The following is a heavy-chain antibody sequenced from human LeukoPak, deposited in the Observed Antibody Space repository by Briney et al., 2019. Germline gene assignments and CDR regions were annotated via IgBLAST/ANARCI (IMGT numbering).Heavy chain of an antibody. Sequence: ASVKVSCKASGYTFSSYDINWVRQATGQGLEWMGWMNPNSGNTGYAQKFQGRVTMTRNTSISTAYMELSSLRSEDTAVYYCARGGHGGGNDYDDFVYWGQGTLVTVSS. CDR1: GYTFSSYD. CDR3: ARGGHGGGNDYDDFVY. V-gene: IGHV1-8*01. D-gene: IGHD4-17*01. CDR2: MNPNSGNT. J-gene: IGHJ4*02.